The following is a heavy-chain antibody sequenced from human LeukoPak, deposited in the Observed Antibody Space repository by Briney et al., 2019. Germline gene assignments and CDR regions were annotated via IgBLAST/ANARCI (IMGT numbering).Heavy chain of an antibody. CDR3: ARGGGGPDGWFDP. Sequence: GASVKVSCKASGYTFTGYYMHWVRQAPGQGLEWMGWMNPNSGNTGYAQKFQGRVTMTRNTSISTAYMELSSLRSEDTAVYYCARGGGGPDGWFDPWGQGTLVTVSS. V-gene: IGHV1-8*02. CDR2: MNPNSGNT. J-gene: IGHJ5*02. CDR1: GYTFTGYY. D-gene: IGHD2-15*01.